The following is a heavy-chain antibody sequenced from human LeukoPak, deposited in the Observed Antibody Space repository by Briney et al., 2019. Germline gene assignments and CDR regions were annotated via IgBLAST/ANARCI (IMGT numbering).Heavy chain of an antibody. D-gene: IGHD2-15*01. CDR1: GFTFGDYA. Sequence: GGSLRLSCTASGFTFGDYAMSWFRQAPGKGLEWVGFIRSKPYGGTTEYAASVKGRFSISRDDSKSIAYLQMNRLKTEDTAVYYCTREYCSGGSCQSWFDPWGQGTLVTVSS. J-gene: IGHJ5*02. CDR2: IRSKPYGGTT. V-gene: IGHV3-49*03. CDR3: TREYCSGGSCQSWFDP.